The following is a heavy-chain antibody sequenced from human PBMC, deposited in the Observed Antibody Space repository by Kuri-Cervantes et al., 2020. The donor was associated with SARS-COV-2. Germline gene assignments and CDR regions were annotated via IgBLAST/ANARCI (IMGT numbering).Heavy chain of an antibody. J-gene: IGHJ4*02. Sequence: LSLTCVASGFNFSTTDMHWVRQAPGKGLEWVTFISSDGKNKKCMASGKGRFTISRDNSQNTLHLQMKSLRDEDTVIYYCAKDRAGVHDFWGQGTLVTVSS. CDR3: AKDRAGVHDF. V-gene: IGHV3-30*18. D-gene: IGHD2-21*01. CDR1: GFNFSTTD. CDR2: ISSDGKNK.